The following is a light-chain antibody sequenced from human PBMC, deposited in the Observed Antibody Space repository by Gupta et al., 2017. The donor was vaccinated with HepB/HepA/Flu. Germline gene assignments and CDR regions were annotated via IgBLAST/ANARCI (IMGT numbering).Light chain of an antibody. CDR3: QQYNEWWT. CDR2: GAS. CDR1: KTVMRN. Sequence: TVLTQSPDTLSVSPGGRVILSCRASKTVMRNLAWYQQTPGQTPRLLIYGASTRATGVTDRFSGSGYGTEFTLTSSSRQSEDCEMYYCQQYNEWWTFGQGTKVEVK. J-gene: IGKJ1*01. V-gene: IGKV3-15*01.